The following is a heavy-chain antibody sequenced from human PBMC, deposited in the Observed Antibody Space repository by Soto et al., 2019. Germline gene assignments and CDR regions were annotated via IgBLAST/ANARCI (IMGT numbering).Heavy chain of an antibody. J-gene: IGHJ4*02. Sequence: GGSLRLSCAASGFTFSSYGMHWVRQAPGKGVEWVAVIWYDGSNKYYADSVKGRFTISRDNSKNTLYLQMNSLRAEDTAVYYCARGGMRGYDILTGWYYFDYWGQGTLVTVSS. CDR3: ARGGMRGYDILTGWYYFDY. CDR1: GFTFSSYG. CDR2: IWYDGSNK. V-gene: IGHV3-33*01. D-gene: IGHD3-9*01.